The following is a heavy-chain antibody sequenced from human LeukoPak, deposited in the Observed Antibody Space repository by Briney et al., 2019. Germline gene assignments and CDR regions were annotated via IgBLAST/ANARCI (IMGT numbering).Heavy chain of an antibody. D-gene: IGHD4-17*01. Sequence: GGSLRLSCAASGFTFSSHWMTWVRQAPGKGLEWVANIKPDGSQKYYVDSVKGRFTISRDKSKNTLFLQMNSLRAEDTAVYYCAKSYGDYLGYFDSWGQGTLVTVSS. J-gene: IGHJ4*02. CDR3: AKSYGDYLGYFDS. CDR2: IKPDGSQK. CDR1: GFTFSSHW. V-gene: IGHV3-7*05.